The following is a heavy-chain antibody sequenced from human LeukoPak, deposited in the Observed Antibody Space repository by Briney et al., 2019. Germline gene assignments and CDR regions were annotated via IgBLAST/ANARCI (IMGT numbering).Heavy chain of an antibody. Sequence: GRSLRLSCAASGFTFDDYAMHWVRHAPGKGLEWVSGISWNSGSIGYADSVKGRFTISRDNAKNSLYLQMNSLRAEDTALYYCATSRGSGPYYYDSSGWSTWGQGTLVTVSS. CDR3: ATSRGSGPYYYDSSGWST. D-gene: IGHD3-22*01. CDR1: GFTFDDYA. J-gene: IGHJ5*02. CDR2: ISWNSGSI. V-gene: IGHV3-9*01.